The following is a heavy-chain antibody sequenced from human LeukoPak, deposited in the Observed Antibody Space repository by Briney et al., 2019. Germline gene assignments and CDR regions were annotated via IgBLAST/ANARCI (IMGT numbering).Heavy chain of an antibody. CDR3: ARELGSSGSLFYYGMDV. Sequence: PGGSLRLSRAASGFTFSSYGIHWVRQAPGKGLEWVAVISNDGSNKYYADSVKGRFTISRDNSKNTLYLEMGSLRAEDTAVYYCARELGSSGSLFYYGMDVWGQGNTVTVSS. V-gene: IGHV3-30*03. J-gene: IGHJ6*02. CDR1: GFTFSSYG. D-gene: IGHD6-19*01. CDR2: ISNDGSNK.